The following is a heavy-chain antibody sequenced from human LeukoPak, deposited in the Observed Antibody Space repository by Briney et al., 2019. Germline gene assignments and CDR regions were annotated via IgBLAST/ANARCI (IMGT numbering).Heavy chain of an antibody. V-gene: IGHV3-21*01. J-gene: IGHJ4*02. D-gene: IGHD6-6*01. Sequence: GGPLRLSCAASGFTFSSYAINWVRQAPGKGLEWVSSISSGSSYIYYADSLKGRFTISRDNAKNSLYLQMNSLRAEDTALYYCARTSPDYSSSSGSGYYFDYWGQGTLVTVSS. CDR3: ARTSPDYSSSSGSGYYFDY. CDR1: GFTFSSYA. CDR2: ISSGSSYI.